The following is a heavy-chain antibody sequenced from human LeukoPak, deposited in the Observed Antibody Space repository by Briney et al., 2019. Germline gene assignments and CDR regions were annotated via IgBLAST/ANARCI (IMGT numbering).Heavy chain of an antibody. CDR3: AKDQMALRAFDI. J-gene: IGHJ3*02. CDR1: GFTFSSYW. D-gene: IGHD5-24*01. V-gene: IGHV3-7*03. Sequence: GGSMRLSYAASGFTFSSYWMSWVRQAPGKGLEWVANIKQVGSEKYYVDSVKGRFTISRDNAKNSLYMQMNSLRAEDTAVYYCAKDQMALRAFDIWGQGTMVTVSS. CDR2: IKQVGSEK.